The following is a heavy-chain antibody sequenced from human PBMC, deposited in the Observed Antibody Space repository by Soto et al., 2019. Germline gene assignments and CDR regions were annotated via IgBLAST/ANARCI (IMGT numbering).Heavy chain of an antibody. V-gene: IGHV1-18*01. D-gene: IGHD3-10*01. CDR2: ISAYNGNT. J-gene: IGHJ6*03. CDR1: GYTFTSYG. Sequence: GASVKVSCKASGYTFTSYGISWVRQAPGQGLEWMGWISAYNGNTNYAQKLQGRVTMTTDTSTSTAYMELRSLRSDDTAVYYCARDFIPFYGSGSYLPNERTYVDLPYYYYYYMDVWGKGTTVTVSS. CDR3: ARDFIPFYGSGSYLPNERTYVDLPYYYYYYMDV.